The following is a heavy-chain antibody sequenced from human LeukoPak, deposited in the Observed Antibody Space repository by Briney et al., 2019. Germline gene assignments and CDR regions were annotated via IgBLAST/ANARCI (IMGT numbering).Heavy chain of an antibody. V-gene: IGHV3-49*04. CDR1: GFTFGDYA. J-gene: IGHJ4*02. CDR2: IRSKAYGGTT. Sequence: GGSLRLSCTASGFTFGDYAMSWVRQAPGKGLEWVGFIRSKAYGGTTEYAASVKGRFTISRDDSKSIAYLQMNSLKTEDTAVYYCASGSYRYFDWPDYWGQGTLVTVSS. D-gene: IGHD3-9*01. CDR3: ASGSYRYFDWPDY.